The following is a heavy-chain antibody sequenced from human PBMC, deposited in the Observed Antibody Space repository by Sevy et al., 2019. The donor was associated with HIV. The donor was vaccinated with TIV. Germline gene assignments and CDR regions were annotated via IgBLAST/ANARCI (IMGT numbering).Heavy chain of an antibody. J-gene: IGHJ6*02. CDR1: GIIFTSSG. D-gene: IGHD3-9*01. V-gene: IGHV3-30*18. CDR2: ISYHGRDK. Sequence: GGSLRLSCVVSGIIFTSSGMHWVRQAPGKGLEWVAVISYHGRDKFYADSVKGRFTISRDNSKNILYSQMNGLRIEDTAVYYCAKDFTGYNGMDVWGQGTMVTVSS. CDR3: AKDFTGYNGMDV.